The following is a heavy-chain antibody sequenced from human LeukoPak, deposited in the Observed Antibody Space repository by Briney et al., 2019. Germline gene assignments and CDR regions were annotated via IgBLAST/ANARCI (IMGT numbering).Heavy chain of an antibody. D-gene: IGHD3-16*02. J-gene: IGHJ4*02. CDR2: IYYSGST. CDR1: GGSVSSSSYY. V-gene: IGHV4-39*07. CDR3: ARGDDYVWGSYRAYYFDY. Sequence: SETLSLTCTVSGGSVSSSSYYWGWIRQPPGKGLEWIGNIYYSGSTYYNPSLKSRVTISVDTSKNQFSLKLSSVTAADTAVYYCARGDDYVWGSYRAYYFDYWGQGTLVTVSS.